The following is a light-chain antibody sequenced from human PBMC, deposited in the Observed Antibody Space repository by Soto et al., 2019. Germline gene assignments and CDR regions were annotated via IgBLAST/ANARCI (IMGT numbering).Light chain of an antibody. J-gene: IGKJ2*02. CDR2: DAS. Sequence: EIVLTQSPATLSLSPGERATLSCRASQSVTNYLAWYQQKPGQAPRLLIYDASTRVTGIPARFSGSGSGTDFTLTISSLEPEDFAVYYCQQRSNWPLCTFGQGTKLEI. CDR1: QSVTNY. V-gene: IGKV3-11*01. CDR3: QQRSNWPLCT.